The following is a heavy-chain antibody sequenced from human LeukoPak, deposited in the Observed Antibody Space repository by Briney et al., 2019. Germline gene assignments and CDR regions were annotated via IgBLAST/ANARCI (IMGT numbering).Heavy chain of an antibody. CDR1: GGTFSSYA. V-gene: IGHV1-69*05. D-gene: IGHD1-26*01. CDR2: IIPIFGTA. Sequence: ASVKVSCKASGGTFSSYAISWVRQAPGQGLEWMGRIIPIFGTANYAQKFQGRVTITTDESTCTAYMELSSLRSEDTAVYYCAREVGARDWFDPWGQGTLVTVSS. J-gene: IGHJ5*02. CDR3: AREVGARDWFDP.